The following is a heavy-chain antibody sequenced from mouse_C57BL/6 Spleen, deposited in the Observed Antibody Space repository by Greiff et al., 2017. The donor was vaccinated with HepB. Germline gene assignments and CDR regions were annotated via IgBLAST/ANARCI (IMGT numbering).Heavy chain of an antibody. CDR3: ARSHGSSSWYFDV. V-gene: IGHV1-55*01. Sequence: QVQLQQPGAELVKPGASVKMSCKASGYTFTSYWITWVKQRPGQGLEWIGDIYPGSGSTNYNEKFKSKVTLTVDTSSSTAYMQLSSLTSEDSAVYYCARSHGSSSWYFDVWGTGTTVTVSS. D-gene: IGHD1-1*01. CDR2: IYPGSGST. CDR1: GYTFTSYW. J-gene: IGHJ1*03.